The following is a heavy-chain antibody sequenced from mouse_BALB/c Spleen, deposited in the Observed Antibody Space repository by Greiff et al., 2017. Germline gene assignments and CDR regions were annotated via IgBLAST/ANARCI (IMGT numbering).Heavy chain of an antibody. J-gene: IGHJ2*01. CDR2: IWSGGST. CDR1: GFSLTSYG. Sequence: VQRVESGPGLVQPSQSLSITCTVSGFSLTSYGVHWVRQSPGKGLEWLGVIWSGGSTDYNAAFISRLSISKDNSKSQVFFKMNSLQANDTAIYYCARNGPVFSYYFDYWGQGTTLTVSS. V-gene: IGHV2-2*02. CDR3: ARNGPVFSYYFDY.